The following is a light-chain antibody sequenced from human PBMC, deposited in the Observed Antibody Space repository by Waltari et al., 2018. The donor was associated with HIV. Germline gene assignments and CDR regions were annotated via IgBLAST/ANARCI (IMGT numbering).Light chain of an antibody. CDR2: GAF. CDR3: QLYGSTPPMYT. V-gene: IGKV3-20*01. CDR1: QSVNSNY. J-gene: IGKJ2*01. Sequence: EIVLTQSPGTLSLSPGDRATLSCRASQSVNSNYLAWYQKKPGQPPRLLIYGAFNRVNGIPDRFSGRASGTDFTLTISRLEPEDFAVYYCQLYGSTPPMYTFGQGTKLEIK.